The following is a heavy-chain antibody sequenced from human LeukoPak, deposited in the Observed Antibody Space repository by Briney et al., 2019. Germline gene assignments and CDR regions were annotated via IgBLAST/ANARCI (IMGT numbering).Heavy chain of an antibody. CDR3: AKVPYDSSGYYYFDY. V-gene: IGHV3-23*01. CDR2: ISGSGGST. CDR1: GFTFSSYA. J-gene: IGHJ4*02. D-gene: IGHD3-22*01. Sequence: GGSLRLSCAASGFTFSSYAMSWVRQAPGKGLEWVSSISGSGGSTYYADSVRGRFTISRDNSKNTLYLQMNSLRAEDTAVYYCAKVPYDSSGYYYFDYWGQGTLVTVSS.